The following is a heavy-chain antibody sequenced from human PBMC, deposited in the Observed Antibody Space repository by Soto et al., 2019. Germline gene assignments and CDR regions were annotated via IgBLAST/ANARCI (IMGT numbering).Heavy chain of an antibody. V-gene: IGHV1-69*01. CDR2: IVLMLGTP. CDR3: ARNGAYSSSLSQYSGMDV. J-gene: IGHJ6*02. Sequence: QVQLVQSGAEVKEPGSSVRVSCKASGGTFDNFIMNWVRQTPGQGLEWMGGIVLMLGTPTYAEKFKGRVPISATGSTSKMYVEVVSLRSEATAIFYCARNGAYSSSLSQYSGMDVWGQGTTVTVSS. CDR1: GGTFDNFI. D-gene: IGHD3-16*01.